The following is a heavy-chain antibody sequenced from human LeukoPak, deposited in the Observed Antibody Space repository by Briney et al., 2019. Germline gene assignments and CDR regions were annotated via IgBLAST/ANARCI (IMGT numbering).Heavy chain of an antibody. J-gene: IGHJ3*02. CDR3: ARDRILLAAAGAFDAFDI. Sequence: PGGSLRLSCAASGFTFSSYSMNWVRQAPGKGLEWVSSISSSSSYIYYADSVKGRFTISRDNAKNSLYLQMNSLRAEDTAVYYCARDRILLAAAGAFDAFDIWGQGTMVTVSS. D-gene: IGHD6-13*01. CDR2: ISSSSSYI. V-gene: IGHV3-21*01. CDR1: GFTFSSYS.